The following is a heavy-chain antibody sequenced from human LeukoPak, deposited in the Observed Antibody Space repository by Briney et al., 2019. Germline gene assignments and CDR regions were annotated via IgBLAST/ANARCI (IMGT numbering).Heavy chain of an antibody. D-gene: IGHD3-22*01. Sequence: PGGSLRLSCAASGFTFSSYSMNWVRQAPGKGLEWVSYISSGSTSIYYADSVKGRFTISRDNAKNSLYLRMNSLRAEDTAVYYCARSQYYYDIWGQGTLVTVSS. J-gene: IGHJ4*02. CDR3: ARSQYYYDI. CDR2: ISSGSTSI. CDR1: GFTFSSYS. V-gene: IGHV3-48*01.